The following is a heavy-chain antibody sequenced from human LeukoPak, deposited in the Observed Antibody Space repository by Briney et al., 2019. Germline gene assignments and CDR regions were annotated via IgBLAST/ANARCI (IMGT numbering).Heavy chain of an antibody. CDR3: AKPRGYSYGPFDY. V-gene: IGHV3-33*06. CDR2: IWYDGSNK. CDR1: GFTFSSYG. J-gene: IGHJ4*02. D-gene: IGHD5-18*01. Sequence: PGRSLRLSCAASGFTFSSYGMHWVRQPPGKGLEWVAVIWYDGSNKYYADSVKGRFTISRDNSKNTLYLQMNSLRAEDTAVYYCAKPRGYSYGPFDYWGQGTLVTVSS.